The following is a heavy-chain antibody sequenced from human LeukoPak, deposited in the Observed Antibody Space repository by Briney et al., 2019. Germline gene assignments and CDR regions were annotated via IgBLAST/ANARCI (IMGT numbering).Heavy chain of an antibody. V-gene: IGHV4-38-2*02. Sequence: SETLSLTCTVSGYSINSAFYWGWIRVPPGKGLEWIGSVFHRGTTYYNSSLKSRANISIDTSKNQFSLKLNSLTAEDTAMYYCVRVEAYCGGDCHGDYWGQGTLVTVSS. CDR3: VRVEAYCGGDCHGDY. D-gene: IGHD2-21*02. CDR1: GYSINSAFY. CDR2: VFHRGTT. J-gene: IGHJ4*02.